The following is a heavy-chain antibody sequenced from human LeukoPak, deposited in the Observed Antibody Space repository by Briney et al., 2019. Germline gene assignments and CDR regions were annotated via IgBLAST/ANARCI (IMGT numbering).Heavy chain of an antibody. J-gene: IGHJ5*02. V-gene: IGHV4-30-2*01. CDR2: IYHSGST. Sequence: PSQTLSLTCAVSGGSISSGGYSWSWIRQPPGKGLEWIGYIYHSGSTYYNPSLKSRVTISVDRSKNQFSLKLSSVTAADTAVYYCARGWPRYCSSTSCYPPEKNWFDPWGQGTLVTVSS. CDR3: ARGWPRYCSSTSCYPPEKNWFDP. CDR1: GGSISSGGYS. D-gene: IGHD2-2*01.